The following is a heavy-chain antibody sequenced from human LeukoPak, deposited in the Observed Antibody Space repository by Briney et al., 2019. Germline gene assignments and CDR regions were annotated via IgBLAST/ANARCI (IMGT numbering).Heavy chain of an antibody. CDR1: GYTFTIYY. D-gene: IGHD3-3*01. CDR2: INPSGGST. J-gene: IGHJ4*02. CDR3: ARDYGGYDFWSGYYSY. Sequence: ASVKVSCKASGYTFTIYYMHWVRQAPGQGLEWMGIINPSGGSTSYAQKFQGRVTMTRDTSTSTVYMELSSLRSEDTAVYYCARDYGGYDFWSGYYSYWGQGTLVTVSS. V-gene: IGHV1-46*01.